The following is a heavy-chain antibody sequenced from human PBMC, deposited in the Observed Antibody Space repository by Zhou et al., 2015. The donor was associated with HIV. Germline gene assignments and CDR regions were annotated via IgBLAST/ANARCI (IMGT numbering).Heavy chain of an antibody. CDR2: IIPIFGTA. J-gene: IGHJ6*02. D-gene: IGHD2-8*01. Sequence: QVQLVQSGAEVKKPGASVKVSCKASGYTFTSYGISWVRQAPGQGLEWMGGIIPIFGTANYAQKFQGRVTITADESTSTAYMELSSLRSEDTAVYYCARVVYNTRWSNVVYGMDVWGQGTSVTVSS. CDR3: ARVVYNTRWSNVVYGMDV. V-gene: IGHV1-69*13. CDR1: GYTFTSYG.